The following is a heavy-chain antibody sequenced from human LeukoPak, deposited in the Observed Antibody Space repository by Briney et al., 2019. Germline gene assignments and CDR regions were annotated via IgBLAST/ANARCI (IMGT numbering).Heavy chain of an antibody. CDR1: GFTFSSYW. CDR2: IKQDGSEK. V-gene: IGHV3-7*01. Sequence: GGSLRLSCAASGFTFSSYWMSWVRQAPGKGLEWVANIKQDGSEKYYVDSVKGRFTISRDNAKNSLCLQMNSLRAEDTAVYYCARGTMVGSGWYSGWYFDLWGRGTLVTVSS. CDR3: ARGTMVGSGWYSGWYFDL. J-gene: IGHJ2*01. D-gene: IGHD6-19*01.